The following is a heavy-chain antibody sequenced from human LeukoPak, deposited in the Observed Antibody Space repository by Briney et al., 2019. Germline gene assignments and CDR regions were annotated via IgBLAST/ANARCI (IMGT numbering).Heavy chain of an antibody. J-gene: IGHJ4*02. D-gene: IGHD3-3*01. CDR2: IKQDGSEK. Sequence: SGGSLRLSCAASGFTFSSYWMSWVRQAPGKGLEWVANIKQDGSEKYYVDSVKGRFTISRDNAKNSLYLQMNSLRAEDTAVYYCAREYGFWSGYYPDYWGQGTLVTVSS. V-gene: IGHV3-7*01. CDR3: AREYGFWSGYYPDY. CDR1: GFTFSSYW.